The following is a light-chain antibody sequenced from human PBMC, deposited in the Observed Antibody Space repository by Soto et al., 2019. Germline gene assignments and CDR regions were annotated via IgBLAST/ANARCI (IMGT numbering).Light chain of an antibody. V-gene: IGLV2-14*01. J-gene: IGLJ1*01. CDR3: SSYTSISTYV. CDR1: SSDVGGYNF. CDR2: DVR. Sequence: QSALTQPASVSGSPGQSITISCPGTSSDVGGYNFVSWYQQHPGKAPKLMIYDVRNRPSGVSNRFSGSKSVNTASPTISGLQAEDEADYYCSSYTSISTYVFGTGTKVTLL.